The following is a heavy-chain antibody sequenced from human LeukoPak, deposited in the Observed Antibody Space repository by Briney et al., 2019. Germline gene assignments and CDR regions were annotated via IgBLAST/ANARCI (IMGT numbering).Heavy chain of an antibody. CDR2: INSNNGDT. Sequence: ASVKVSCKASGYTFTGYYMHWVRQAPGQGLEWMGWINSNNGDTNYAQRFQGRVTMTRDTSISTAYMELSRLRSDDTAMCYCARDPIFGYSGSKFDYWGQGTLVTVSS. CDR3: ARDPIFGYSGSKFDY. J-gene: IGHJ4*02. D-gene: IGHD1-26*01. CDR1: GYTFTGYY. V-gene: IGHV1-2*02.